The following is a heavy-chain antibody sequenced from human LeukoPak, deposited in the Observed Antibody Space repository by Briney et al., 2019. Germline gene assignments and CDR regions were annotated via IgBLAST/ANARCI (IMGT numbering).Heavy chain of an antibody. CDR2: ISWNSGSI. V-gene: IGHV3-9*01. D-gene: IGHD4-11*01. CDR3: AKGTIMTTVTTDYTDV. J-gene: IGHJ6*03. CDR1: GFTFDDYA. Sequence: PGRSLRLSCAASGFTFDDYAMHWVRQAPGQGLERLSGISWNSGSIGYADSVKGRFTISRDNAKNSLYLQMNSLRAEDTALYYCAKGTIMTTVTTDYTDVWGKGTTVTVSS.